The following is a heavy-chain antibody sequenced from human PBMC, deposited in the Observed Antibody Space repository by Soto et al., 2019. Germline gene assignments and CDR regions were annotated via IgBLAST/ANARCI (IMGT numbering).Heavy chain of an antibody. V-gene: IGHV4-59*01. CDR1: GGSISSYY. Sequence: SETLSLTCTVSGGSISSYYWSWIRQPPGKGLEWIGYIYYSGSTNYNPSLKSRVTISVDTSKNQFSLKLSPVTAADTAVYYCARDIRSGSSDYYYYGMDFWGQGTTVTVSS. D-gene: IGHD2-15*01. J-gene: IGHJ6*02. CDR3: ARDIRSGSSDYYYYGMDF. CDR2: IYYSGST.